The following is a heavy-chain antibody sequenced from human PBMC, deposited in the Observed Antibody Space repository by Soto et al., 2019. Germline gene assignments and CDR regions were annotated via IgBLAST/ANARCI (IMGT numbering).Heavy chain of an antibody. CDR1: GGTFSSYA. Sequence: ASVKVSCKASGGTFSSYAISWMRQAPGQGLEWMGGIIPIFGTANYAQKFQGRVTITADESTSTAYMGLSSLRSEDTAVYYCAREVGAPSIQQRNWFDPWGQGTLVTVSS. D-gene: IGHD1-26*01. V-gene: IGHV1-69*13. CDR3: AREVGAPSIQQRNWFDP. CDR2: IIPIFGTA. J-gene: IGHJ5*02.